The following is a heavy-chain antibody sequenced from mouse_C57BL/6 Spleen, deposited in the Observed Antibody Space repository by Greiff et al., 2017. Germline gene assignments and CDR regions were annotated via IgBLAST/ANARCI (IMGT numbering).Heavy chain of an antibody. CDR2: ISYDGSN. V-gene: IGHV3-6*01. Sequence: DVKLQESGPGLVKPSQSLSLTCSVTGYSITSGYYWNWIRQFPGNKLEWMGYISYDGSNNYNPSLKNRISSTRDTSKNQFFLKLNSVTTEDTATYYCAREDYGFDYWGQGTTLTVSS. J-gene: IGHJ2*01. CDR3: AREDYGFDY. CDR1: GYSITSGYY. D-gene: IGHD1-1*02.